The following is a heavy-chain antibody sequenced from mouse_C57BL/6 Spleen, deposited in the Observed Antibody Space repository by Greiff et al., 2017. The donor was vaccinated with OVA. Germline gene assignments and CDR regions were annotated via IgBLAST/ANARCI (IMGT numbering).Heavy chain of an antibody. CDR2: IDPSDSYT. V-gene: IGHV1-69*01. CDR1: GYTFTSYW. CDR3: ARDGPTRDYAMDY. J-gene: IGHJ4*01. Sequence: QVQLQQPGAELVMPGASVKLSCKASGYTFTSYWMHWVKQRPGQGLEWIGEIDPSDSYTNYNQKFKGKSTLTVDKSSSTAYMQLSSLTSEDSAVYYCARDGPTRDYAMDYWGQGTSVTVSS. D-gene: IGHD2-3*01.